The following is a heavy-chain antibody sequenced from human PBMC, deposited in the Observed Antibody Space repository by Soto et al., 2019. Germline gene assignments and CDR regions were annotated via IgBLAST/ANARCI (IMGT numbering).Heavy chain of an antibody. D-gene: IGHD5-12*01. J-gene: IGHJ4*02. V-gene: IGHV1-18*01. CDR1: GYTFINYH. Sequence: QVQPVQSGGEVKKPGASVTVSCKASGYTFINYHITWVRQAPGQGLEWMAWINTYNGMTDYAQKFQGRVTMTRDTATSTAYMELRTLGSDDTAVYFCAKSPRGEMATDWGQGTLVTVSS. CDR3: AKSPRGEMATD. CDR2: INTYNGMT.